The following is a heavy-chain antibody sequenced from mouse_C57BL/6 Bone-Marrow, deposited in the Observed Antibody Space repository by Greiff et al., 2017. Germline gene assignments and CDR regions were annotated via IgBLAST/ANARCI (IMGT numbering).Heavy chain of an antibody. D-gene: IGHD1-1*01. CDR3: SKEDYYGQGYFDV. V-gene: IGHV1-42*01. CDR2: INPSTGGT. Sequence: VQLQPSGPELVKPGASVKISCKASGYSFTGYYMNWVKQSPEKSLEWIGEINPSTGGTTYNQKFKAKATLTVDKSSSTAYMQLKSLTSEDSAVYDCSKEDYYGQGYFDVWGTGTTVTVSS. CDR1: GYSFTGYY. J-gene: IGHJ1*03.